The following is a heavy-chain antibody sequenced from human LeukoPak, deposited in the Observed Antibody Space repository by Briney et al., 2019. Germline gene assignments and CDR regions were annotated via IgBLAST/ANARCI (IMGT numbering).Heavy chain of an antibody. CDR1: GGSISSGGYY. CDR3: ARSLYYDFWSGYSAPYYYYGMDV. D-gene: IGHD3-3*01. J-gene: IGHJ6*02. Sequence: SQTLSLTCTVSGGSISSGGYYWSWIRQHPGKGLEWIGYIYYSGSTYYNPSLKSRVTISVDTSKSQFSLKLSSVTAADTAVYYCARSLYYDFWSGYSAPYYYYGMDVWGQGTTVTVSS. CDR2: IYYSGST. V-gene: IGHV4-31*03.